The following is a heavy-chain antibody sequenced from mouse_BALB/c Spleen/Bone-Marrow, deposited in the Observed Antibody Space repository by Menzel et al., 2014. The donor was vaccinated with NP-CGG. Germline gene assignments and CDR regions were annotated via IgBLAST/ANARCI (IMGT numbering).Heavy chain of an antibody. V-gene: IGHV6-6*02. CDR1: GFTFSNYW. J-gene: IGHJ2*01. CDR3: TRRGNYFYFDY. CDR2: IRLKSNNYAT. D-gene: IGHD2-1*01. Sequence: EVKLEESGGGLVQPGGSMKLSCVASGFTFSNYWMNWVRQSPEKGLEWVAEIRLKSNNYATHYAESVKGRFTISRDDSTGSVYLQMNHLGAEDTGIYYCTRRGNYFYFDYWGQGTTLTVSS.